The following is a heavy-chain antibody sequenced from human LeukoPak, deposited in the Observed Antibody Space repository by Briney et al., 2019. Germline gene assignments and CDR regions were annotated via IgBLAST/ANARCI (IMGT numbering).Heavy chain of an antibody. CDR1: GFTFSAYG. D-gene: IGHD3-22*01. Sequence: PGRSLRLSCAASGFTFSAYGMNWVRQAPGKGLEWVSYISSSGSTIYYADSVKGRFTISRDNAKNSLYLQMNSLRAEDTAVYYCARHVVAVGFDYWGQGTLATVSS. V-gene: IGHV3-48*04. CDR3: ARHVVAVGFDY. CDR2: ISSSGSTI. J-gene: IGHJ4*02.